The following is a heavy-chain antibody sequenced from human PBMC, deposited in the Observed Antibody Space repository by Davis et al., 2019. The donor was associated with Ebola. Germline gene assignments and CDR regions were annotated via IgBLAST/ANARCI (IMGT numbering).Heavy chain of an antibody. CDR3: AKIYYDFWSGYPLGGYFDY. D-gene: IGHD3-3*01. CDR1: GFTFNSYA. V-gene: IGHV3-23*01. Sequence: PGGSLRLSCAASGFTFNSYAMSWVRQAPGKGLEWVSAISGSGGSTYYADSVKGRFTISRDNSKNTLYLQMNSLRAEDTAVYYCAKIYYDFWSGYPLGGYFDYWGQGTLVTVSS. J-gene: IGHJ4*02. CDR2: ISGSGGST.